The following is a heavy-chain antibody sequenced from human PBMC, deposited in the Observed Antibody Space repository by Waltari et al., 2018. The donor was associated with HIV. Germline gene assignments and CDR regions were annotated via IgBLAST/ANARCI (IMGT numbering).Heavy chain of an antibody. CDR3: ARAPTITTNFDY. J-gene: IGHJ4*02. D-gene: IGHD4-4*01. V-gene: IGHV3-66*01. CDR2: SYSGGTT. Sequence: EVQLVESGGALVQPGGSLRLSCVASGFTVSSNYMSWVRQAPGKGLEWVSISYSGGTTHYADSVKDRFTISRDNSKNTVYLQMDSLRVEDTAVYYCARAPTITTNFDYWGQGTLVTVSS. CDR1: GFTVSSNY.